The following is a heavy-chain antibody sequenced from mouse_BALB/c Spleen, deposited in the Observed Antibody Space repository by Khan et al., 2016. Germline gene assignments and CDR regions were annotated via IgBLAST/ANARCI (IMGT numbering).Heavy chain of an antibody. CDR2: INTETGEP. V-gene: IGHV9-2-1*01. J-gene: IGHJ1*01. Sequence: QIQLVQSGPELKKPGETVKISCKASGYTFTDYSMHWVKQAPGKGLKWMGWINTETGEPTYADDFKGRFALSLETSASTAYLQINNLKNEDTATYSCAKGYCRYDVWDFDVWGAGTTVTVSS. CDR1: GYTFTDYS. D-gene: IGHD2-14*01. CDR3: AKGYCRYDVWDFDV.